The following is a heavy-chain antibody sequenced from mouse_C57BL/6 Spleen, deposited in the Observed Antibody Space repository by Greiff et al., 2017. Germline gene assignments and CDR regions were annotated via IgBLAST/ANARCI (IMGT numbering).Heavy chain of an antibody. Sequence: EVQGVESGGGLVKPGGSLKLSCAASGFTFSDYGMHWVRQAPEKGLEWVAYISSGSSTIYYADTVKGRFTISRDNAKNTLFLQMTSLRSEDTAMYYCARAYDYDDPFAYWGQGTLVTVSA. J-gene: IGHJ3*01. CDR3: ARAYDYDDPFAY. CDR2: ISSGSSTI. D-gene: IGHD2-4*01. CDR1: GFTFSDYG. V-gene: IGHV5-17*01.